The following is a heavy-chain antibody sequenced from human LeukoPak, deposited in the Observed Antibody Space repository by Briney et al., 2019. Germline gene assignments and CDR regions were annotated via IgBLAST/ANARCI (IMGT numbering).Heavy chain of an antibody. CDR2: ISSSSSYI. D-gene: IGHD3-16*01. CDR1: GFTFSSYS. V-gene: IGHV3-21*01. Sequence: GGSLRLSCAASGFTFSSYSMNWVRQAPGKGLEWVSSISSSSSYIYYADSVMGRFTISRDNAKNSLYLQMNSLRAEDTAVYYCAGRSAGGTTGFDYWGQGTLVTVSS. CDR3: AGRSAGGTTGFDY. J-gene: IGHJ4*02.